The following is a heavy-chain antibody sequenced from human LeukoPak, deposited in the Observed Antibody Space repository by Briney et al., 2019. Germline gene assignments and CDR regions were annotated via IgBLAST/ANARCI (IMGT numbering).Heavy chain of an antibody. V-gene: IGHV5-51*01. CDR3: ARHDITVFNQDI. D-gene: IGHD3-16*01. CDR1: GYTFATYW. J-gene: IGHJ3*02. Sequence: GESLKISCTGSGYTFATYWIGWVRQTPGKGLEWMGIIYPGDSETRYSPSFRGQVTISADKSISTAYLQWSSLKASDTAMYYCARHDITVFNQDIWGQGTMVIVSS. CDR2: IYPGDSET.